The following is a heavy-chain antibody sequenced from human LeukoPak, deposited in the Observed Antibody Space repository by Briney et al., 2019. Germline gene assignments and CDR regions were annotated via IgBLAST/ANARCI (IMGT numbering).Heavy chain of an antibody. D-gene: IGHD1-7*01. V-gene: IGHV3-53*01. Sequence: GGSLRLSCAASGFTVSSNYMSWVRQAPGKGLEWVSVIYSGGSTYYADSVKGRFTISRDNSKNTLYLQMNSLRAEDTAVYYCARAELELLGMDVWGQGTTVTVSS. CDR3: ARAELELLGMDV. CDR1: GFTVSSNY. J-gene: IGHJ6*02. CDR2: IYSGGST.